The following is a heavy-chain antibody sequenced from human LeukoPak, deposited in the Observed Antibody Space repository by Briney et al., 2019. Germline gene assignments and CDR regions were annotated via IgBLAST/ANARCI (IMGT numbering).Heavy chain of an antibody. D-gene: IGHD3-3*01. CDR2: IIPIFGTA. CDR1: GGTFSSYA. V-gene: IGHV1-69*13. CDR3: ALTSYYDFWSGYYTAFDY. Sequence: SVKVSCKASGGTFSSYAISWVRQAPGQGLEWMGGIIPIFGTANYAQKFQGRVTITADESTSTAYMELSSLRSEDTAVYYCALTSYYDFWSGYYTAFDYWGQGTLVTVSS. J-gene: IGHJ4*02.